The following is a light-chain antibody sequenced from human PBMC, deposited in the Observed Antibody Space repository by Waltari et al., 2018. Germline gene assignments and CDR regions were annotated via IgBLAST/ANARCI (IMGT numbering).Light chain of an antibody. J-gene: IGKJ1*01. CDR1: QSVTRA. V-gene: IGKV3-20*01. CDR3: QHYLRLPVT. CDR2: GAA. Sequence: EIVLTQSPGTLSLSPGESATLSCRTSQSVTRALAWSQQKPGQAPRPLIYGAANRATGIPDRFSGRGSGTDCSLTIRSLAPEDFAVYYCQHYLRLPVTFGQGTKVEVK.